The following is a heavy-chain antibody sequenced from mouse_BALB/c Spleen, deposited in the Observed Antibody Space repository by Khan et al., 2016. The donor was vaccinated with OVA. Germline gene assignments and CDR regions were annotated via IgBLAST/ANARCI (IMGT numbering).Heavy chain of an antibody. CDR2: IWAGGST. Sequence: QVRLQQSGPGLVAPSQSLSITCTVAGFSLTSYGVHWVRQPPGKGLEWLGVIWAGGSTNYNSALMSSLIISKDNSKSQVLLKMNSLQTDDTAMYYCARGQYGNSAWVANWGQGTLVTVSA. CDR3: ARGQYGNSAWVAN. D-gene: IGHD2-1*01. CDR1: GFSLTSYG. V-gene: IGHV2-9*02. J-gene: IGHJ3*01.